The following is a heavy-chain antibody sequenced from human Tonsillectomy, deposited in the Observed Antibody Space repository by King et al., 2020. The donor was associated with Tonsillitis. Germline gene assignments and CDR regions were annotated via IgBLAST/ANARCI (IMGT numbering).Heavy chain of an antibody. D-gene: IGHD2-2*01. CDR3: AKTPPRYCSSTSCSYLLYFDY. J-gene: IGHJ4*02. V-gene: IGHV3-23*04. CDR1: GFTFSSYA. CDR2: ISGSGGST. Sequence: VQLVESGGGLVQPGGSLRLSCAASGFTFSSYAMSWVRQAPGKGLEWVSAISGSGGSTYYADSVKGRFTISRDNSKNTLYLQMNSLRAEDTAVYYCAKTPPRYCSSTSCSYLLYFDYWGQGTLVTVSS.